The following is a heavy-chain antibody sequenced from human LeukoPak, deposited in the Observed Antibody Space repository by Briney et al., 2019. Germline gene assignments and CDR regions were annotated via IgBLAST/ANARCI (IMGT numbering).Heavy chain of an antibody. D-gene: IGHD2-8*02. J-gene: IGHJ4*02. CDR2: IGYTGTDT. CDR3: ARDLTERKYYIAY. Sequence: PGGSLRLSCAASGFTFSSFGMYWVRQAPGEGLEWVAYIGYTGTDTYYADSVKGRFTISRDNSKNTVHLQVNSLRAADTALYSCARDLTERKYYIAYWGQGTLVTVSS. V-gene: IGHV3-30*02. CDR1: GFTFSSFG.